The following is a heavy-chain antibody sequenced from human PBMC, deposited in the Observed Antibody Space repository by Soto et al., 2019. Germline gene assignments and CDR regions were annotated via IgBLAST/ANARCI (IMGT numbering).Heavy chain of an antibody. CDR2: INGGGGIT. J-gene: IGHJ4*02. D-gene: IGHD1-1*01. V-gene: IGHV3-23*01. Sequence: GGSLRLSCAASGFTFSSHAMNWVRQAPRKGLEWVSDINGGGGITNYADSVKGRFTVSRDNSKNTLYLQLESLRAEDTAIYYCVKRSRDGHNSPLDYWGQGTLVTVSS. CDR1: GFTFSSHA. CDR3: VKRSRDGHNSPLDY.